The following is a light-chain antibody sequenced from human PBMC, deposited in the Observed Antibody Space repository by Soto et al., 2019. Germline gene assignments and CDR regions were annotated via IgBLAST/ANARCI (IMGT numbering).Light chain of an antibody. CDR2: EVS. Sequence: QSALTQPPSASGSPGQSVTISCTGTSSDVGGYNYVSWYQQHPGKAPKLMIYEVSKRPSGVPDRFSGSKSGNTASLTASGLQAEDEADYYCSSYAGSNNYVFGPGTKLTVL. CDR3: SSYAGSNNYV. CDR1: SSDVGGYNY. V-gene: IGLV2-8*01. J-gene: IGLJ1*01.